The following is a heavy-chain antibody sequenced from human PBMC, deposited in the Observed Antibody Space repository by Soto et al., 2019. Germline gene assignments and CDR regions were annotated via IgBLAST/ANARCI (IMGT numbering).Heavy chain of an antibody. CDR2: ISAYNGNT. D-gene: IGHD3-22*01. CDR1: GYTFTSYG. CDR3: ASRSDYYDSSGYPTRSGDAFDI. J-gene: IGHJ3*02. V-gene: IGHV1-18*01. Sequence: ASVKVSCKASGYTFTSYGISWLRQAPGQGLEWMGWISAYNGNTNYAQKLQGRVTMTTDTSTSTAYMELRSLRSDDTAVYYCASRSDYYDSSGYPTRSGDAFDIWGQGTMVTVSS.